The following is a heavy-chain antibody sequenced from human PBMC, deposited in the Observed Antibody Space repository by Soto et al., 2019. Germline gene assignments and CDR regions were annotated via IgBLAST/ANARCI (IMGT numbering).Heavy chain of an antibody. Sequence: SETLSLTCTVSGGSISSGGYYWSWIRQHPGKGLEWIGYIYYSGSTYYNPSLKSRVTISVDTSKNQFSLKLSSVTAADTAVYYCARDPATTVAEMGFDYWGQGTLVTVSS. V-gene: IGHV4-31*03. D-gene: IGHD4-17*01. J-gene: IGHJ4*02. CDR2: IYYSGST. CDR1: GGSISSGGYY. CDR3: ARDPATTVAEMGFDY.